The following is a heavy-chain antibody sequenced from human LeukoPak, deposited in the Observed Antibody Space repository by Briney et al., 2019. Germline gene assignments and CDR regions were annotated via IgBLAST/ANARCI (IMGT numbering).Heavy chain of an antibody. V-gene: IGHV3-21*01. CDR2: ISSSSSYI. D-gene: IGHD3-10*01. J-gene: IGHJ4*02. Sequence: PGGSLRLSCGASGFTFSSYSMNWVRQAPGKGLEWVSSISSSSSYIYYADSVKGRFTISRDNAKNSLYLQMSSLRAEDTAVYYCASPYGSGLDYWGQGTLVTVSS. CDR3: ASPYGSGLDY. CDR1: GFTFSSYS.